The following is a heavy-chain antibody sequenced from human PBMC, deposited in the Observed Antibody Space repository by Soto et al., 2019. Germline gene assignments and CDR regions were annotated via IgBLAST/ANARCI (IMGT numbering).Heavy chain of an antibody. CDR2: IYYSGST. CDR3: ARGRDCTNGVCYPRYYFDY. J-gene: IGHJ4*02. CDR1: GGSISSSSYY. Sequence: SETLSLTCTVSGGSISSSSYYWGWIRQPPGKGLEWIGSIYYSGSTYYNPSLKSRVTISVDTSKNQFSLKLSSVTAADTAVYYCARGRDCTNGVCYPRYYFDYWGQGTLVTVSS. V-gene: IGHV4-39*01. D-gene: IGHD2-8*01.